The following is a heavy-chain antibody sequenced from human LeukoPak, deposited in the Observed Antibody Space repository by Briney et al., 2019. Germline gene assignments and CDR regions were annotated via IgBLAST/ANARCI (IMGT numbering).Heavy chain of an antibody. J-gene: IGHJ6*03. CDR2: ISGSGGST. Sequence: GGSLRLSCAASGFTFSSYAMSWVRQAPGKGLEWVSAISGSGGSTYYADSVKGRFTISRDNSKNTLYLQMNSLRAEDTAVYYCAKSFPSTPNYDFWSGYYKEENYYYHMDVWGKGTTVTVSS. D-gene: IGHD3-3*01. V-gene: IGHV3-23*01. CDR1: GFTFSSYA. CDR3: AKSFPSTPNYDFWSGYYKEENYYYHMDV.